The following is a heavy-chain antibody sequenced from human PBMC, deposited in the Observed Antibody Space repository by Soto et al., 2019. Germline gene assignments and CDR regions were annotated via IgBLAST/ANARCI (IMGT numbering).Heavy chain of an antibody. D-gene: IGHD2-2*01. V-gene: IGHV1-69*06. CDR2: IIPIFGTA. CDR1: GGTFSSYA. Sequence: GASVKVSCKASGGTFSSYAISWVRQAPGQGLEWMGGIIPIFGTANYAQKFQGRVTITADKSTSTAYMELSSLRSEDTAVYYCARRSTSLVDYYYGMGVWGQGTTVTVSS. J-gene: IGHJ6*02. CDR3: ARRSTSLVDYYYGMGV.